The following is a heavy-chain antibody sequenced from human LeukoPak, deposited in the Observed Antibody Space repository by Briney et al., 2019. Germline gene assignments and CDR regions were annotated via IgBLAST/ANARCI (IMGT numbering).Heavy chain of an antibody. CDR2: IYHSGST. D-gene: IGHD2-2*01. CDR3: ARERGYCSSTSCYFFPNYYYYMDV. V-gene: IGHV4-38-2*02. Sequence: PSETLSLTCTVSGYSISSGYYWGWIRQPPGRGLEWIGSIYHSGSTYYNPSLKSRVTISVDTSKNQFSLKLSSVTAADTAVYYCARERGYCSSTSCYFFPNYYYYMDVWGKGTTVTVSS. J-gene: IGHJ6*03. CDR1: GYSISSGYY.